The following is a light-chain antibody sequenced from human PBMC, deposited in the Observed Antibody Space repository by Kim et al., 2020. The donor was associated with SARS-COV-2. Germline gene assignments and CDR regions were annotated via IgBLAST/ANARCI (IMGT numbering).Light chain of an antibody. CDR1: QSVSSK. CDR2: DAS. CDR3: QHYNDWRWT. V-gene: IGKV3-15*01. J-gene: IGKJ1*01. Sequence: EIVMTQSPATLSVSPGERATLSCTASQSVSSKLAWYHQKPGQSPRLLIYDASTRATGIPARFSGSGSGTEFTLTISSLQSEDFAVYYCQHYNDWRWTFGQGTKVDIK.